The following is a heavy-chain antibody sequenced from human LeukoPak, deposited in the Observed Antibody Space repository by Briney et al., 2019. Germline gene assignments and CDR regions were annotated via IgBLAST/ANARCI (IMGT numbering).Heavy chain of an antibody. V-gene: IGHV3-13*01. CDR2: IGTASDT. CDR1: GFTFSSFY. CDR3: ARGPPRGKYYYMDV. D-gene: IGHD1-1*01. J-gene: IGHJ6*03. Sequence: GGSLRLSCAASGFTFSSFYIHWVRQPTGQGLEWVSTIGTASDTYYPGSVEGRFTLSRDNAKNSLYLQMNSLTAGDTAVYYCARGPPRGKYYYMDVWGKGTTVTVSS.